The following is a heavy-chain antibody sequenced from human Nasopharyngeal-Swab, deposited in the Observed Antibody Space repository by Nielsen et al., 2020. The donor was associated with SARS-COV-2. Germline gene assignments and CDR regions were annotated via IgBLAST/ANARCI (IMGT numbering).Heavy chain of an antibody. Sequence: WVRQAPGPGLEWMGIINPSGGSTSYAQKFQGRVTMNRDTSTSTVYMELSSLRSEDTAVYYCARRGRIAVAGFFDYWGQGTLVTVSS. CDR3: ARRGRIAVAGFFDY. D-gene: IGHD6-19*01. CDR2: INPSGGST. J-gene: IGHJ4*02. V-gene: IGHV1-46*01.